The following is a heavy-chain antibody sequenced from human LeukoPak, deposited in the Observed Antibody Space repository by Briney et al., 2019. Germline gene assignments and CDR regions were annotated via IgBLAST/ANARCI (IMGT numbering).Heavy chain of an antibody. V-gene: IGHV3-66*01. CDR2: IYSGGST. CDR1: GFTVSSNY. CDR3: ARERRGPYYYGMDV. Sequence: GGSLRLSCAASGFTVSSNYMSWVRQAPGKGLEWVSVIYSGGSTYYADSVKGRFTISRDNSKNTLYLQMNSLRAEDTAVYYCARERRGPYYYGMDVGGQGPTVPVP. J-gene: IGHJ6*02.